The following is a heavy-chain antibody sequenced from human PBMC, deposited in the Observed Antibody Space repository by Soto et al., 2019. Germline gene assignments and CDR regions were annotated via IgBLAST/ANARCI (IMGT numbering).Heavy chain of an antibody. CDR3: ARAVFGDFWSGYYTGYGTYYYYYGMDV. Sequence: PSETLSLTCTVSAGSLTSSSYYWRWFRQPPGKGLEWIGSIYYSGSTYYNPSLKSRVTISVDTSKNQFSLKLSCVTAADTAVYYCARAVFGDFWSGYYTGYGTYYYYYGMDVWGQGTTVTVSS. J-gene: IGHJ6*02. D-gene: IGHD3-3*01. CDR2: IYYSGST. V-gene: IGHV4-39*01. CDR1: AGSLTSSSYY.